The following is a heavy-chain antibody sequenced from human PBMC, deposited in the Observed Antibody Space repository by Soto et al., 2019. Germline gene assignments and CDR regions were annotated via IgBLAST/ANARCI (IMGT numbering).Heavy chain of an antibody. Sequence: GGSLRLSCAASGFTFSSYAMHWVRQAPGKGLERVPVISYDGSNKYYADSVKGRFTISRDNSKNTLYLQMNSLRAEDTAVYYCARGLVTMIVAYYYGMDVWGQGTTVTVSS. V-gene: IGHV3-30*04. D-gene: IGHD3-22*01. CDR2: ISYDGSNK. J-gene: IGHJ6*02. CDR1: GFTFSSYA. CDR3: ARGLVTMIVAYYYGMDV.